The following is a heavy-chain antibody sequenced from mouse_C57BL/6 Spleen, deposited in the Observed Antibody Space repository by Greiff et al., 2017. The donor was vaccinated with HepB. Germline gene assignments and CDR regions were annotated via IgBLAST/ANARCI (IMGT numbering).Heavy chain of an antibody. J-gene: IGHJ2*01. CDR1: GFNIKDDY. Sequence: EVQLQQSGAELVRPGASVKLSCTASGFNIKDDYMHWVKQRPEQGLEWIGWIDPENGDTEYAPKFQGKATITADTSSNTAYLQLSSLTSEDTAVYYWTTSPHTHHSSYYFDYWGQGTTLTVSS. CDR3: TTSPHTHHSSYYFDY. V-gene: IGHV14-4*01. D-gene: IGHD1-1*01. CDR2: IDPENGDT.